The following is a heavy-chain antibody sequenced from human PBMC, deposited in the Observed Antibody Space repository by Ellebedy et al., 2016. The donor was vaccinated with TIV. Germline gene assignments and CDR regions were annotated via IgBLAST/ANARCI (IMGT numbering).Heavy chain of an antibody. CDR2: IYYSGST. V-gene: IGHV4-59*01. D-gene: IGHD3-10*01. Sequence: MPSETLSLTCTVSGGSISSYYWSWIRQPPGKGLEWIGYIYYSGSTNYNPSLKSRVTISVDTSKNQFSLKLSSVTAADTAVYYCARGYGRVTSCYYFDYWGQGTLVTVSS. J-gene: IGHJ4*02. CDR1: GGSISSYY. CDR3: ARGYGRVTSCYYFDY.